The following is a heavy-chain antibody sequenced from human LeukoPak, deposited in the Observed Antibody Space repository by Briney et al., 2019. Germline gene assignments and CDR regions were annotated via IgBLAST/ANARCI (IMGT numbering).Heavy chain of an antibody. J-gene: IGHJ4*02. V-gene: IGHV3-53*01. D-gene: IGHD6-6*01. CDR3: ARLAARPY. CDR2: IYADGGT. CDR1: GFTVSTNF. Sequence: GGSLRFSCVVSGFTVSTNFMSWVRQAPGKGLEWVSIIYADGGTSYADSVKGRFTISRDNSKNTVYLQMSSLRAEDTAVYYCARLAARPYWGQGTLVTVSS.